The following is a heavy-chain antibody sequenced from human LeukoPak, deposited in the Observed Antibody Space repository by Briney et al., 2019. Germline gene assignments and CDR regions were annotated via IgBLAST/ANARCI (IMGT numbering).Heavy chain of an antibody. CDR1: GFTVSSNY. CDR2: IYSGGST. Sequence: GGSLRLSCAASGFTVSSNYMSWVRQAPGKGLEWVSVIYSGGSTYYADSVKGRFTISRDNSKNTLYLQMNSLRAEDTAVYYCARGPAAAGTGFDYWGQGTLVTVSS. J-gene: IGHJ4*02. D-gene: IGHD6-13*01. V-gene: IGHV3-66*01. CDR3: ARGPAAAGTGFDY.